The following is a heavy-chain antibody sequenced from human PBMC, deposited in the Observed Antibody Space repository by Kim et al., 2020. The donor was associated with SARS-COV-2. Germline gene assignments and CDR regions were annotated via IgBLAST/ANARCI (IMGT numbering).Heavy chain of an antibody. CDR3: ARGSDYYYYGMDV. V-gene: IGHV4-59*01. CDR2: IYYSGST. J-gene: IGHJ6*02. CDR1: GGSISSYY. Sequence: SETLSLTCTVSGGSISSYYWSWIRQPPGKGLEWIGYIYYSGSTNYNPSLKSRVTISVDTSKNQFSLKLSSVTAADTAVYYCARGSDYYYYGMDVWGQAT.